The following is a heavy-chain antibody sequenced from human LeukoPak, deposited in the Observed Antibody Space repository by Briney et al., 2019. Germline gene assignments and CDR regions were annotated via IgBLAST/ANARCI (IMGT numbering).Heavy chain of an antibody. CDR1: GGTFSSYA. Sequence: ASVKVSCKASGGTFSSYAISWVRQAPGQGLEWMGGIIPIFGTANYAQKFQGRVMITADKSTSTAYMELSSLRSEDTAVYYCARVPSKTVHYYYYYGMDVWGKGTTVTVSS. J-gene: IGHJ6*04. V-gene: IGHV1-69*06. CDR2: IIPIFGTA. CDR3: ARVPSKTVHYYYYYGMDV.